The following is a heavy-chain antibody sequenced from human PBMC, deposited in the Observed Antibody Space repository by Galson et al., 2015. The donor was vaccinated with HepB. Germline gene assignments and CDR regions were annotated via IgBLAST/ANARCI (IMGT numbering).Heavy chain of an antibody. CDR2: IYPGDSNT. V-gene: IGHV5-51*03. J-gene: IGHJ6*03. CDR3: ARLHCSTTNRRRDTYYYYYMDV. CDR1: GYSFTNYW. D-gene: IGHD2-2*01. Sequence: QSGAEVKKPGESLKISCRGSGYSFTNYWIAWVRQMPGKGLEWMGIIYPGDSNTRYSPSFQGHVTISADKSISTAYLQRSSLEASDTAIYFCARLHCSTTNRRRDTYYYYYMDVWGKGTTVTVSS.